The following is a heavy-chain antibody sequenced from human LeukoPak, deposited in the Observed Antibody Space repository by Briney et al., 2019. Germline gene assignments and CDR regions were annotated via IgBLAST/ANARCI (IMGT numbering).Heavy chain of an antibody. J-gene: IGHJ6*04. CDR2: ISSIGSTI. D-gene: IGHD3-22*01. Sequence: LRLSCAASGFTVSSCEINWVRPPPRKGLDGVSYISSIGSTIYYPHALKGRFTISIDNAQKSLYLQVNSLGSDDTAGYYFSELGITMTGRVWGKGPTVTIPS. CDR3: SELGITMTGRV. CDR1: GFTVSSCE. V-gene: IGHV3-48*03.